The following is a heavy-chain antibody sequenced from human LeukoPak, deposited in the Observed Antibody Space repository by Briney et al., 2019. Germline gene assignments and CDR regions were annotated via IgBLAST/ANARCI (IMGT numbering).Heavy chain of an antibody. V-gene: IGHV3-30*01. J-gene: IGHJ4*02. D-gene: IGHD3-22*01. CDR2: NK. CDR3: ARGRYDSSGYYASYFDY. Sequence: NKYYADSVKGRFTISRDNSKDTLYLQMNSLRAEDTAVYYCARGRYDSSGYYASYFDYWGQGTLVTVSS.